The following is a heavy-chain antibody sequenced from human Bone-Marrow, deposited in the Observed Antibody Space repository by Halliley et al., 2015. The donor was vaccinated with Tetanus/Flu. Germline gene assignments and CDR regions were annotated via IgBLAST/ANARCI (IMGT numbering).Heavy chain of an antibody. D-gene: IGHD3-16*01. CDR1: GVTVSNNY. CDR3: ARDRGGRVGHGLDV. V-gene: IGHV3-53*01. CDR2: IYTGGTT. Sequence: VQLVQSGGGLIQPGGSLRLSCAASGVTVSNNYMSWVRQAPGKGLEWVSVIYTGGTTYHADSVKGRFTISRDNSKNTVYLQMKSLSAEDTSLYYCARDRGGRVGHGLDVWGQGTTVTVS. J-gene: IGHJ6*02.